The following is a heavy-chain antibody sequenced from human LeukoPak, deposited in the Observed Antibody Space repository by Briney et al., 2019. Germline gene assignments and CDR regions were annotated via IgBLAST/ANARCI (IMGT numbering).Heavy chain of an antibody. J-gene: IGHJ4*02. CDR1: GFTFDDYA. D-gene: IGHD6-13*01. V-gene: IGHV3-9*03. Sequence: GRSLRLSCAASGFTFDDYAMHWVRQAPGKGLEWVSGISWNSGSIGYADSVKGRFTISRDNAQNSLYLQMNSLRAEDMALYYCAKAAAAGTGLDYWGQGTLVTVSS. CDR2: ISWNSGSI. CDR3: AKAAAAGTGLDY.